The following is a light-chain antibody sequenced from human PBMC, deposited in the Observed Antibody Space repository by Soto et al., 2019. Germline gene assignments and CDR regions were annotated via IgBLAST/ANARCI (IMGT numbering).Light chain of an antibody. CDR3: QQFGASPWT. CDR2: GAS. J-gene: IGKJ1*01. CDR1: QSVSSNY. V-gene: IGKV3-20*01. Sequence: EIVLTQSPGTLSLSPGERATLSCRASQSVSSNYLAWYQQKVGHAPRFLISGASRATDIPARFSASGSGTDFTLTISRLEPEDFAVYYCQQFGASPWTFGQGTKVEIK.